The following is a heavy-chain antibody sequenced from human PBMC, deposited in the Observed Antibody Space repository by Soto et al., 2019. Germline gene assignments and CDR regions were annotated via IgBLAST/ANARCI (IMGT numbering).Heavy chain of an antibody. V-gene: IGHV3-74*01. CDR1: GFTFSTYW. J-gene: IGHJ5*02. D-gene: IGHD2-2*01. CDR3: VRDGHCLTTSCYGNWVDP. CDR2: INSDASHT. Sequence: EVQLVESGGGLVQPGGSLRLSCAASGFTFSTYWMHWIRQVPGKGLEWVSRINSDASHTYYADSVKGRFTISRDNAKNTLHLEMNSLRAEDTAVYYCVRDGHCLTTSCYGNWVDPWGQGTLVTVSS.